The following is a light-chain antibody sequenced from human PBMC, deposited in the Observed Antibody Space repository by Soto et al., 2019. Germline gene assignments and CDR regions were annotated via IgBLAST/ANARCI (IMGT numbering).Light chain of an antibody. CDR3: MQALQTPYT. CDR2: LGY. Sequence: DIVMTQSPLSLPVTPGEPASISCRSSQSLLHSNGKNYLDWYLQKPGQSPQLLIYLGYNRASGVPDRFSGSGSGTDFTLRITRVEAEDVGVYYCMQALQTPYTFGQGTKLEIK. V-gene: IGKV2-28*01. CDR1: QSLLHSNGKNY. J-gene: IGKJ2*01.